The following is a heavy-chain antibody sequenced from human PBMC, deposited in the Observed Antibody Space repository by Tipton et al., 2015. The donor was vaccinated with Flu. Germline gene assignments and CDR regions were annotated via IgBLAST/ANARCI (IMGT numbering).Heavy chain of an antibody. V-gene: IGHV4-39*01. D-gene: IGHD3-10*02. Sequence: TLSLTCTVSSGSIRSTNYFCAWIRQPPGKRLELIGSVYPSGTTYYKPSLKSRVTISVDTSKSQFSLKLRSVTAADTAVYYCARLSYYDVDLKNFYFDYWGLGALVTVSS. J-gene: IGHJ4*02. CDR1: SGSIRSTNYF. CDR3: ARLSYYDVDLKNFYFDY. CDR2: VYPSGTT.